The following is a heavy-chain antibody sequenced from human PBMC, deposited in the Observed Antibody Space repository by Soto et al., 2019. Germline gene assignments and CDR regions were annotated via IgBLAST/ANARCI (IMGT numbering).Heavy chain of an antibody. Sequence: QVQLVQSGAEVKKPGSSVKVSCKASGGTFSSYAISWVRQAPGQGLEWMGGIIPIFGTANYAQKFQGRVTITADESTSTAYMELSSLRPEGTAVYYCASRMGGITIFGVVNAFRRDVWGKGTKVTVSS. D-gene: IGHD3-3*01. V-gene: IGHV1-69*01. J-gene: IGHJ6*04. CDR1: GGTFSSYA. CDR2: IIPIFGTA. CDR3: ASRMGGITIFGVVNAFRRDV.